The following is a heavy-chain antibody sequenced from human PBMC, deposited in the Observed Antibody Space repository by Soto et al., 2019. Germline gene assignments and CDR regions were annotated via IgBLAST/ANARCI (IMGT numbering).Heavy chain of an antibody. CDR3: ARDCSVFDRIGFTLEWLSYYYYGMDV. CDR2: INPNSGGT. V-gene: IGHV1-2*02. Sequence: GTSVKVSCTASGDTFTVYYMHWVRQAPGQGLEWMGWINPNSGGTNYAQKFQGRVTMTRDTSISTAYMELSRLRSDDTAVYYCARDCSVFDRIGFTLEWLSYYYYGMDVWGQGTTVTVSS. D-gene: IGHD3-3*01. CDR1: GDTFTVYY. J-gene: IGHJ6*02.